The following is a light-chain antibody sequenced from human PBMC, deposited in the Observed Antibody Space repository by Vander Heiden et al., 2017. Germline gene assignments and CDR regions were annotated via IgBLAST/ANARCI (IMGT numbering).Light chain of an antibody. J-gene: IGLJ2*01. CDR1: NIGSKN. CDR2: RDS. CDR3: QVWDSSTAYVV. Sequence: SYELTQPLSVSVALGQTARITCGGNNIGSKNVHWYQQKPGQARVLVIYRDSNRPSGIPERFSGSNSGNTATLTISRAQAGDEADYYCQVWDSSTAYVVFGGGTKLTVL. V-gene: IGLV3-9*01.